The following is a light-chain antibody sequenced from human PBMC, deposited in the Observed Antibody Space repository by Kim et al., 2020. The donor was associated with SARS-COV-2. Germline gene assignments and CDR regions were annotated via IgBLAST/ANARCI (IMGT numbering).Light chain of an antibody. CDR3: SSFLITTTLD. CDR1: SHDIGGYND. J-gene: IGLJ1*01. Sequence: GQSITISCADISHDIGGYNDVSWYHQHPGKAPKLIIFDVSRRPSGVSDRFSGSKSGNTASLTISELQAEDEADYYCSSFLITTTLDFGTGTKVTVL. V-gene: IGLV2-14*03. CDR2: DVS.